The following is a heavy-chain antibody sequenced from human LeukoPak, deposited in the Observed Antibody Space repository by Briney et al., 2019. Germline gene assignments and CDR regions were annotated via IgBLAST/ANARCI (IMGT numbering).Heavy chain of an antibody. J-gene: IGHJ4*02. D-gene: IGHD4-11*01. Sequence: SETLSLTCTVSGGSISSGDYYWSWIRQPPGKGLEWIGYIYYSGSTYYNPSLKSRVTISVDTSKNQFSLKLSSVTAADTAVYYCARDRGYSNSALTDYWGQGTLVTVSS. CDR2: IYYSGST. CDR1: GGSISSGDYY. V-gene: IGHV4-30-4*01. CDR3: ARDRGYSNSALTDY.